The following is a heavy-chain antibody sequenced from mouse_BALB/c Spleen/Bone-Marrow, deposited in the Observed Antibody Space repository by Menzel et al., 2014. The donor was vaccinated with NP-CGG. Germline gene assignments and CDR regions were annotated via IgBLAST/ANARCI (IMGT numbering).Heavy chain of an antibody. D-gene: IGHD4-1*01. V-gene: IGHV1S81*02. Sequence: VQFQQSGAELVKPGASVKLSCKASGYTFTNYYMYWVKQRPGQGLEWIGEINPSNGGPDFNEKFKSKATLTVDRSSSTAYMQLSSLTSEDSAVYYCTRARPGGFAYWGQGTLVTVSA. CDR3: TRARPGGFAY. J-gene: IGHJ3*01. CDR2: INPSNGGP. CDR1: GYTFTNYY.